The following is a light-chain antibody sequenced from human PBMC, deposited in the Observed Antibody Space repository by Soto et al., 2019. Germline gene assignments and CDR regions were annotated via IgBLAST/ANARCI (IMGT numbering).Light chain of an antibody. V-gene: IGLV2-23*01. CDR3: CSYAHDTRSGTVV. Sequence: QSALTQPASVSGSPGQSITISCTGTSSDVGSYNLVSWYQQNPGKAPKLMIYEGTKRPSGVSDRFSGSKSGNKASMTISGLQAENEADYYCCSYAHDTRSGTVVFGGGTKLTVL. J-gene: IGLJ2*01. CDR2: EGT. CDR1: SSDVGSYNL.